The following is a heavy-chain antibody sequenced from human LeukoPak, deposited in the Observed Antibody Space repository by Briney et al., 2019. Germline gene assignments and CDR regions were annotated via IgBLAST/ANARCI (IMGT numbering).Heavy chain of an antibody. Sequence: SETLSLTCTVSGGSISRSSYYWGWMRQPPGKGLEWIGSIYYSGSTYYNPSLKSRVTISVDTSKNQFSLKLSSVTAADTAVYYCASGVVGFDPWGQGTLVTVST. CDR3: ASGVVGFDP. V-gene: IGHV4-39*07. J-gene: IGHJ5*02. D-gene: IGHD3-3*01. CDR2: IYYSGST. CDR1: GGSISRSSYY.